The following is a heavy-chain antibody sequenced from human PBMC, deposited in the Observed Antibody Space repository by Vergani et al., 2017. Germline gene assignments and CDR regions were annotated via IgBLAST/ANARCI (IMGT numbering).Heavy chain of an antibody. CDR1: GFTFDDYA. J-gene: IGHJ4*02. V-gene: IGHV3-21*01. D-gene: IGHD3-22*01. CDR3: ARGYYYDSSGYLVY. Sequence: EVQLVESGGVVVQPGGSLRLSCAASGFTFDDYAMHWVRQAPGKGLEWVSSISSSSSYIYYADSVKGRFTISRDNAKNSLYLQMNSLRAEDTAVYYCARGYYYDSSGYLVYWGQGTLVTVSS. CDR2: ISSSSSYI.